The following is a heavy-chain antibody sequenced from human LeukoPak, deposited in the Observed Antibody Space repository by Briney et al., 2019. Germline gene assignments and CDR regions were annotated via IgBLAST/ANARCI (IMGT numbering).Heavy chain of an antibody. V-gene: IGHV3-74*01. CDR3: AKGDYYDFDY. CDR2: ISGDGSAT. J-gene: IGHJ4*02. Sequence: GGSLRLSCAASGFTFSTYWMYWVRQGPGKGLVWVSRISGDGSATSYADSVKGRFTISRDNSKNTLYLQMNSLRADDTAVYYCAKGDYYDFDYWGQGTLVTVSS. D-gene: IGHD3-10*01. CDR1: GFTFSTYW.